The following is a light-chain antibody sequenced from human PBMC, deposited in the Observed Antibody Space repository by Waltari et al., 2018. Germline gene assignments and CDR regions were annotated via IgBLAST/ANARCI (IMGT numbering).Light chain of an antibody. J-gene: IGLJ3*02. V-gene: IGLV2-23*02. CDR3: CSYSTSGSWM. Sequence: QSALTQPASVSGSPGQSIHIPCTGPSSNHRDYNLVSWFQPHPGKVPQLVMYYVTKRPSGISDRFSGSKSGNTASLTISTLQADDEADYYCCSYSTSGSWMFGGGTKVTVL. CDR2: YVT. CDR1: SSNHRDYNL.